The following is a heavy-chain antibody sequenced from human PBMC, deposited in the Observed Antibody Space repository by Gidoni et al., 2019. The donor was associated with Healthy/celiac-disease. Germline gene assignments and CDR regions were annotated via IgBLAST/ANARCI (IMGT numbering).Heavy chain of an antibody. CDR2: INHSGST. Sequence: QVQLQQWGAGLLKPSETLSLTCAVYGGSFSGYYWSWIRQPPGKGLEWIGEINHSGSTNYNPSLKSRVTISVDTSKNQFSLKLSSVTAADTAVYYCARNTYKYRSGWAFDYWGQGTLVTVSS. D-gene: IGHD6-19*01. CDR1: GGSFSGYY. J-gene: IGHJ4*02. V-gene: IGHV4-34*01. CDR3: ARNTYKYRSGWAFDY.